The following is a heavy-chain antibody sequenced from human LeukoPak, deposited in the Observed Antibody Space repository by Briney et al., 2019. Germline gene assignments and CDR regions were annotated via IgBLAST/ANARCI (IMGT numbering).Heavy chain of an antibody. CDR1: GFTFSSYA. V-gene: IGHV3-23*01. CDR3: AKDPSSDVNFDY. CDR2: ISGCGGST. Sequence: GGSLRLSCAASGFTFSSYAMSWVRQAPGKGLEWVSAISGCGGSTYYADSVKGRFTISRDNSKNTLYLQMNSLRAEDTAVYYCAKDPSSDVNFDYWGQGTLVTVSS. J-gene: IGHJ4*02.